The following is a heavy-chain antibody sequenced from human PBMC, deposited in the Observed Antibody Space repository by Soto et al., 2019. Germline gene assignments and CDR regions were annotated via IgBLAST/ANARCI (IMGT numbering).Heavy chain of an antibody. CDR1: GYTFTHYD. V-gene: IGHV1-8*01. D-gene: IGHD3-16*01. CDR2: MNPNTGNT. CDR3: ARGGWGPTFDF. J-gene: IGHJ4*02. Sequence: QVQLVQSGADMKKPGASVKVSCKASGYTFTHYDINWVRQATGQDLEWMGWMNPNTGNTGFAQKFQDRVSMTRNTSISTAYMELSSLRSEDTALYFCARGGWGPTFDFSGQGTPVTVSS.